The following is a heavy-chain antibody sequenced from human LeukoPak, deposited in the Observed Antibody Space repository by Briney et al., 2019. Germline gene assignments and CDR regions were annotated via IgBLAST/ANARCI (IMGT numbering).Heavy chain of an antibody. CDR1: GFTFSSYW. J-gene: IGHJ4*02. V-gene: IGHV3-74*01. D-gene: IGHD6-19*01. CDR3: ARDSQQWLVDEYYFDY. CDR2: INSDGSST. Sequence: GGSLRLSCAASGFTFSSYWMHWVRQAPGKGLVWVSRINSDGSSTSYADSVKGRFTISRDNAKNTLYLQMNSLRAEDTAVYYCARDSQQWLVDEYYFDYWGQGTLVTVSS.